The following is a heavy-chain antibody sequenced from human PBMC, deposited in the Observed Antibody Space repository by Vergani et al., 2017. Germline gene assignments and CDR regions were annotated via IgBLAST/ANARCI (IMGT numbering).Heavy chain of an antibody. CDR2: IIPIFGTA. Sequence: QVQLVQSGAEVKKPGSSVKVSCKASGGTFSSYAISWVRQAPGQGLEWMGGIIPIFGTANYAQKFQGRVTITADESTSTAYMELSSLRSEDTAVYYCAREGYCSSTSCYWAYYYYYMDVWGKGTTVTVSS. CDR3: AREGYCSSTSCYWAYYYYYMDV. CDR1: GGTFSSYA. V-gene: IGHV1-69*12. D-gene: IGHD2-2*01. J-gene: IGHJ6*03.